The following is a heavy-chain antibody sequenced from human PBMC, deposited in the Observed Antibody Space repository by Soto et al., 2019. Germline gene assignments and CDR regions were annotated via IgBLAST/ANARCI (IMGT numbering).Heavy chain of an antibody. J-gene: IGHJ6*03. CDR2: IYSGCPT. CDR1: GVAHRSNY. D-gene: IGHD3-16*01. CDR3: ARHYLGSAGCRSYGVPLGV. V-gene: IGHV3-66*04. Sequence: GAVSLSGAASGVAHRSNYMSRVGQAPGKGLDGVSVIYSGCPTYYADWVKGRFTFSRKSSENSGHLQMGSLRAEDTAVYYCARHYLGSAGCRSYGVPLGVWRKRSTVTVSS.